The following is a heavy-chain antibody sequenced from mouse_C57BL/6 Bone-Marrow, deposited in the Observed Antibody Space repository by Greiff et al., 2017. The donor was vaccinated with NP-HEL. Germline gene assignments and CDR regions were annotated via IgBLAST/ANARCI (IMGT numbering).Heavy chain of an antibody. CDR1: GFSLTSYG. Sequence: QVQLQHSGPGLVQPSQSLSITCTVSGFSLTSYGVHWVRQSPGKGLEWLGVIWSGGSTDYNAAFISRLSISKDNSKSQVFFKMNSLQADDTAIYYCARSPLYYYGSYYTMDYWGQGTSVTVSS. V-gene: IGHV2-2*01. D-gene: IGHD1-1*01. J-gene: IGHJ4*01. CDR2: IWSGGST. CDR3: ARSPLYYYGSYYTMDY.